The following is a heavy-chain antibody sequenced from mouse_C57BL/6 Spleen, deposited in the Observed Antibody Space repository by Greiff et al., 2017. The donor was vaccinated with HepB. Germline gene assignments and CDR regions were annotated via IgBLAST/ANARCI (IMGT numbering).Heavy chain of an antibody. Sequence: EVQRVESGGGLVQPGGSMKLSCVASGFTFSNYWMNWVRQSPEKGLEWVAQIRLKSDNHATHYAESVKGRFTISRDDCKSSVYLQMNNLRAEDTGIYYCTELSPCFDYWGQGTTLTVSS. CDR2: IRLKSDNHAT. CDR3: TELSPCFDY. V-gene: IGHV6-3*01. J-gene: IGHJ2*01. CDR1: GFTFSNYW.